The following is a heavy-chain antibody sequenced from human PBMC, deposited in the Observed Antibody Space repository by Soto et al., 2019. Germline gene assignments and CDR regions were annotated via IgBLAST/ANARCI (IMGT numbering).Heavy chain of an antibody. CDR1: GFTFSNYW. CDR2: INGDGSDT. D-gene: IGHD6-19*01. CDR3: AKDMGQWVETFDY. V-gene: IGHV3-74*01. Sequence: PGGSLRLSCAASGFTFSNYWLHWVRQTPGKGLVWVSRINGDGSDTKYADSVKGRFTVSRDHAKSTLYLQMNSLRAEDTAVYYCAKDMGQWVETFDYWGHGTLVTVSS. J-gene: IGHJ4*01.